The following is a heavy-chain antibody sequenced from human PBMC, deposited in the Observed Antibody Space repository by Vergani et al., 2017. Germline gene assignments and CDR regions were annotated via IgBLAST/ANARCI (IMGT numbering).Heavy chain of an antibody. CDR2: ISWNSGSI. CDR3: AKDKGVGSYGGRGAFDY. CDR1: GFTFDDYA. Sequence: VQLVESGGGLVQPGRSLRLSCAASGFTFDDYAMHWVRQAPGKGLEWVSGISWNSGSIGYADSVKGRFTISRDNAKNSLYLQMNSLRAEDTALYYCAKDKGVGSYGGRGAFDYWGQGTLVTVSS. V-gene: IGHV3-9*01. D-gene: IGHD5-18*01. J-gene: IGHJ4*02.